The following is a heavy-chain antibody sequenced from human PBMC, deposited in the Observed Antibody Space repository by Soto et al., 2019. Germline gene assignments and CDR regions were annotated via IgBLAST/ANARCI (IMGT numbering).Heavy chain of an antibody. J-gene: IGHJ3*02. CDR2: IYHSGST. D-gene: IGHD6-19*01. CDR3: ARSQGAGIADDAFDI. CDR1: GGSISSGGYS. Sequence: QLQLQESGSGLVKPSQTLSLTCAVSGGSISSGGYSWSWIRQPPGKGLEWIGYIYHSGSTYYNPSLKSRVTISVDRSKNQFSLKLSSVTAADTAVYYCARSQGAGIADDAFDIWGQGTMVTVSS. V-gene: IGHV4-30-2*01.